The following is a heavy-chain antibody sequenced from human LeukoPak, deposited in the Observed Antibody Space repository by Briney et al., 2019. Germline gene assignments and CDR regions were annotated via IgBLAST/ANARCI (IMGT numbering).Heavy chain of an antibody. CDR3: ARATMVRGVAVDY. CDR1: GFTFSSYA. CDR2: MAYDGSNK. D-gene: IGHD3-10*01. V-gene: IGHV3-30-3*01. Sequence: HPGRSLRLSCAASGFTFSSYAMHWVRQAPGKGLEWVAVMAYDGSNKYYADSLKGRFTISRDNSKNTPYLQMNSLRADDTAVYYCARATMVRGVAVDYWGQGTLVTVSS. J-gene: IGHJ4*02.